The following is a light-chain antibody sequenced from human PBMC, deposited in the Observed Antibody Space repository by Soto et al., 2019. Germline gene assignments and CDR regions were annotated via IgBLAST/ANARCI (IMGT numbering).Light chain of an antibody. Sequence: DIQMTQSPSSLSAFVGDRVTMSCRASQSIDSFLSWYQQKPGEAPKLLIYAASSLQSGVPSRFSGSGSGTDFTLTISSLQPEDFASYYCLQSYTIPFTFGPGTKVDIK. J-gene: IGKJ3*01. CDR2: AAS. V-gene: IGKV1-39*01. CDR1: QSIDSF. CDR3: LQSYTIPFT.